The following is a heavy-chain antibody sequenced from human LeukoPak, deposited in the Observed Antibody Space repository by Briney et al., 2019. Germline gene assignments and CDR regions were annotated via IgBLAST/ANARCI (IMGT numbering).Heavy chain of an antibody. V-gene: IGHV1-3*01. CDR1: GYTFTSYA. CDR2: INAGNGNT. CDR3: ATLNSSSWYDLFDY. D-gene: IGHD6-13*01. Sequence: ASVKVSCKASGYTFTSYAMHWVRQAPGQRLEWMGWINAGNGNTKYSQKFQGRVTITRDTSASTAYMELSSLRFEDTAVYYCATLNSSSWYDLFDYWGQGTLVTVSS. J-gene: IGHJ4*02.